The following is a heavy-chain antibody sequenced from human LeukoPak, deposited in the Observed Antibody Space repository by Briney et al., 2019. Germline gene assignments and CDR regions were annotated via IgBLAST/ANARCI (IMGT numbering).Heavy chain of an antibody. Sequence: ASVKVSCKASGYTFTIYGISWVRQAPGQGLEWMGWISAYNGNTNYAQRLQGRVTMTTDTSTRTAYMELRSLRSDDTAVYYCAIWKGYCSSTSCPRWFDPWGQGTLVTVSS. CDR1: GYTFTIYG. CDR3: AIWKGYCSSTSCPRWFDP. V-gene: IGHV1-18*01. CDR2: ISAYNGNT. J-gene: IGHJ5*02. D-gene: IGHD2-2*01.